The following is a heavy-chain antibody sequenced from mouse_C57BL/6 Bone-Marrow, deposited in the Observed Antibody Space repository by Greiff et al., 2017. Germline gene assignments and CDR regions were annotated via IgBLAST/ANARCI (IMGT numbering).Heavy chain of an antibody. J-gene: IGHJ4*01. D-gene: IGHD1-1*01. CDR1: GYSFTGYF. Sequence: DVKLVESGPELVKPGDSVKISCKASGYSFTGYFMNWVMQSHGKSLEWIGRINPYNGDTFYNQKFKGKATLTVDKSSSTAHMELRSLTSEDSAVYYCAREGDYYGSSPYYYAMDYWGQGTSVTVSS. CDR3: AREGDYYGSSPYYYAMDY. CDR2: INPYNGDT. V-gene: IGHV1-20*01.